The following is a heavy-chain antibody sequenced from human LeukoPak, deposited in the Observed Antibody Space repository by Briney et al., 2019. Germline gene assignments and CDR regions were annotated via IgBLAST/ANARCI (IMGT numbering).Heavy chain of an antibody. V-gene: IGHV1-69*04. CDR1: GGTFSSYA. Sequence: SVKVSCKASGGTFSSYAISWVRQAPGQGLEWMGKIIPILGIANYAQKFQGRVTITADKSTSTAYMELSRLRSDDTAVYYCARGLYNWNDVRWFDPWGQGTLVTVSS. CDR2: IIPILGIA. D-gene: IGHD1-1*01. CDR3: ARGLYNWNDVRWFDP. J-gene: IGHJ5*02.